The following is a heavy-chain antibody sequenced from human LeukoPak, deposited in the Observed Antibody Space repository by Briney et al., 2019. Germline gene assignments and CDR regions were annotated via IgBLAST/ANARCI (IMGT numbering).Heavy chain of an antibody. CDR1: GFTSSSYS. D-gene: IGHD2-15*01. CDR2: ISSTGSHL. J-gene: IGHJ6*02. V-gene: IGHV3-21*05. CDR3: ARMDSCYEKGCYYYYGMDV. Sequence: GRSLRLSCAASGFTSSSYSMNWVRQAPGKELEWVSYISSTGSHLYYADSVKGRFTISRDNAKNSLYLQMNSLRAEDTAVYYCARMDSCYEKGCYYYYGMDVWGQGTTVTVSS.